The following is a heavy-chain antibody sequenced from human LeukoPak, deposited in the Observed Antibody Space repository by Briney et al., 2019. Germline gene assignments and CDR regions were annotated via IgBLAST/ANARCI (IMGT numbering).Heavy chain of an antibody. D-gene: IGHD3-22*01. CDR1: GFSFSSYS. CDR2: INSDSIWI. CDR3: VRDLYRIVVVPHYFDY. V-gene: IGHV3-21*01. J-gene: IGHJ4*02. Sequence: GGSLRLSCAASGFSFSSYSMNWVRQAPGKGLEWVSSINSDSIWIYYADSVRGRFTISRDNAKNSLYLQMNSLRAEDTAVYYCVRDLYRIVVVPHYFDYWGQGTLVTVS.